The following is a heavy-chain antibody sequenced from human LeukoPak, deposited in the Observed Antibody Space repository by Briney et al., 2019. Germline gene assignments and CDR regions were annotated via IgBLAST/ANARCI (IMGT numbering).Heavy chain of an antibody. J-gene: IGHJ4*02. V-gene: IGHV3-9*01. CDR1: GFTFEDYA. D-gene: IGHD3-10*01. CDR2: ISWNSGSI. Sequence: GRSLRLSCAASGFTFEDYAMHWVRQAPGKGLEWVSGISWNSGSIGYADSVKGRFTISRDNAKNSLYLQMNSLRAEDTALYYCAKAPRRVWFGEYLPPHFDYWGQGTLVTVSS. CDR3: AKAPRRVWFGEYLPPHFDY.